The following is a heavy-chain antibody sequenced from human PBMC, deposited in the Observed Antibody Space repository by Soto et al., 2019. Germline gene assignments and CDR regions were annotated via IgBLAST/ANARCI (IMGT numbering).Heavy chain of an antibody. J-gene: IGHJ4*02. CDR1: GYTFTGDG. CDR3: ARGAIFGVVIPFDY. V-gene: IGHV1-18*04. D-gene: IGHD3-3*01. CDR2: ISAYNGNT. Sequence: GASVKVSCKTSGYTFTGDGIGWGRLAPGQGLEWMGWISAYNGNTNYAQKLQGRVTMTTDTSTSTAYMELRSLRSDDTAVYYCARGAIFGVVIPFDYCGQGTLVTVSS.